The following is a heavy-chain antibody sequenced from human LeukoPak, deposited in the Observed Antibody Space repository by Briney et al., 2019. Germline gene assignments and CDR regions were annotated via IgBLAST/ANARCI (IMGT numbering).Heavy chain of an antibody. D-gene: IGHD2-2*01. V-gene: IGHV3-30*02. J-gene: IGHJ4*02. CDR1: GFTFSSYG. CDR2: IRYDGSNK. Sequence: PGGSLRLSCAASGFTFSSYGMHWVRQAPGKGLEWVAFIRYDGSNKYYADSVKGRFTISRDNSKNTLYLQMNSLRAEDTAVYYCAKGFDIVVVPAAMVFDYWGQGTLVTVSS. CDR3: AKGFDIVVVPAAMVFDY.